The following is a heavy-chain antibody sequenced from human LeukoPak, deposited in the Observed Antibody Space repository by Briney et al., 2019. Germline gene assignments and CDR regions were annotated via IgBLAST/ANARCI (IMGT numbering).Heavy chain of an antibody. V-gene: IGHV3-9*03. Sequence: TGRSLRLSCAASGFTFDDYAMHWVRQAPGKGLEWVSGISWNSGSIGYADSVKGRFTISRDNAKNSLYLQMNSLRAEVMALYYCATLGGDFDYWGQGTLVTVSS. CDR1: GFTFDDYA. J-gene: IGHJ4*02. CDR2: ISWNSGSI. D-gene: IGHD3-16*01. CDR3: ATLGGDFDY.